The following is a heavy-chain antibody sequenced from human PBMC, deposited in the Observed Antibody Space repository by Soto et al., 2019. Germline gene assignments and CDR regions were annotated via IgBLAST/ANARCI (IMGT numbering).Heavy chain of an antibody. CDR2: IIPIFGTP. J-gene: IGHJ4*02. CDR1: GGTFSSYS. CDR3: ATSSADSYSALVF. V-gene: IGHV1-69*01. D-gene: IGHD4-4*01. Sequence: VQLVQSGAKVKKPGSSLKVSCMTSGGTFSSYSINCVRQAPGQGLEWMGGIIPIFGTPKYAQKFQGRVTITADESPTTAHLELADLRSEDSAIYFCATSSADSYSALVFWGPGPLVTGSS.